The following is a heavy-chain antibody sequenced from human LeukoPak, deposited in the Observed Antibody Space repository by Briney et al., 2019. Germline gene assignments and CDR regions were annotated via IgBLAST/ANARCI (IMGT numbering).Heavy chain of an antibody. CDR2: ISYDGSNK. Sequence: PGRSLRLSCAASGFTFTNYVMHWVRQAPAKGLEWVAVISYDGSNKYYADSVKGRFTISRDNSKNTAYLQMNSLRPEDTAVYYCARELTSTYYFDYWGQGTLVTVSS. V-gene: IGHV3-30*04. J-gene: IGHJ4*02. CDR3: ARELTSTYYFDY. CDR1: GFTFTNYV.